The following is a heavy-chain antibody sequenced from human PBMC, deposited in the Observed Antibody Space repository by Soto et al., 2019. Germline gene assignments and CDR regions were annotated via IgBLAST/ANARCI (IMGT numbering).Heavy chain of an antibody. V-gene: IGHV1-18*01. CDR2: INGYSGYT. CDR3: ARDGDEEANFDP. Sequence: QVQLVQSGAEVKKPGASVKVSCKASGYTFTNYGISWVRQAPGQGLEWMGWINGYSGYTNYAQKFQGRVTMATDTSTSTVYMELRSLRSDDTAVYYCARDGDEEANFDPWGQGTLVTVSS. D-gene: IGHD4-17*01. J-gene: IGHJ5*02. CDR1: GYTFTNYG.